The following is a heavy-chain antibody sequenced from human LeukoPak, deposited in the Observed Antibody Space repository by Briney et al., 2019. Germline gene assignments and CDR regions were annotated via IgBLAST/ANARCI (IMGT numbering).Heavy chain of an antibody. V-gene: IGHV4-38-2*02. D-gene: IGHD2-2*01. Sequence: SETLSLTCAVSGYSISSGYYWGWIRQPPGKGLEWIGSIYHSGSTYYNPSLKSRVTISVDTSKNQFSLKLSSVTAADTAVYYCAKDQRGYCSSTSCYLGWDYWGQGTLVTVSS. CDR1: GYSISSGYY. J-gene: IGHJ4*02. CDR2: IYHSGST. CDR3: AKDQRGYCSSTSCYLGWDY.